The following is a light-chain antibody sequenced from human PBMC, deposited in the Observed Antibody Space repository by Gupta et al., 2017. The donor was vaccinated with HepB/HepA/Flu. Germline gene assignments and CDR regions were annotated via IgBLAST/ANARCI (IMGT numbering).Light chain of an antibody. J-gene: IGKJ2*04. Sequence: DIVMTQSPDSLAVSLGERATINCKSSRSVLDTSNNKNYLAWYQQRPGQSPKLLIYWAYTRESGVPDRFSGSGSGTDFALTITSLQAADVAVYYCQQYYSTPCSFGQGTKLEIK. CDR3: QQYYSTPCS. CDR2: WAY. CDR1: RSVLDTSNNKNY. V-gene: IGKV4-1*01.